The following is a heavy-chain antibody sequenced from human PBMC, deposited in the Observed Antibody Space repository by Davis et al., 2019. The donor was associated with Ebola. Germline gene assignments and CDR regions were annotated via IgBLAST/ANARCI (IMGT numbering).Heavy chain of an antibody. CDR3: AKDRYYDNNPLYYESEC. V-gene: IGHV1-18*01. CDR1: GYTFTSYG. CDR2: ISPYKGYT. Sequence: ASVKVSCKASGYTFTSYGISWVRQAPGQGLEWMGWISPYKGYTNHAQKLQGRVTMTTDTSTGTAYMELSSLRSEDTAVYYCAKDRYYDNNPLYYESECWGQGTLVTVSS. J-gene: IGHJ4*02. D-gene: IGHD3-22*01.